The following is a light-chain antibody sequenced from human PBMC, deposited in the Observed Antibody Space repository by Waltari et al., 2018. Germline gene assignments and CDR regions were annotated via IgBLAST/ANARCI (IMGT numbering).Light chain of an antibody. CDR1: QSVNRY. V-gene: IGKV3-11*01. Sequence: EIVLTQSPATLSLSPGERATLSCRASQSVNRYLAWYQQKPGQAPRLLIYEASNRATGIPARCSGSGSGTDFTLTIRSLEPEDFAIYYCQHRYNWPPSFGQGTKVEIK. J-gene: IGKJ1*01. CDR3: QHRYNWPPS. CDR2: EAS.